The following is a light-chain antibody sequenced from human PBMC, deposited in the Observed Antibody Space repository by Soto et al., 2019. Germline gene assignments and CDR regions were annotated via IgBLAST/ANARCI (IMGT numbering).Light chain of an antibody. CDR1: QGISNY. CDR2: VAS. CDR3: QKDNSSPWT. J-gene: IGKJ1*01. Sequence: DIQMTQSPSSLSASVGDRVTITFRASQGISNYFAWYQQKPGKVPKLLIYVASTLQSGVPSRFSGSGSGTDFTLTISSLQPEDVATYYCQKDNSSPWTFGQGTKVEI. V-gene: IGKV1-27*01.